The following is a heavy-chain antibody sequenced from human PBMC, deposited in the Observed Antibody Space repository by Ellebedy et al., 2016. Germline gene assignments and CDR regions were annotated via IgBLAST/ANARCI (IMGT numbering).Heavy chain of an antibody. CDR2: ISAYNGNT. J-gene: IGHJ4*02. V-gene: IGHV1-18*01. Sequence: ASVKVSXKASGYTFTSYGISWVRQAPGQGLEWMGWISAYNGNTNYAQKLQGRVTMTTDTSTSTAYMELRSLRSDDTAVYYCARAGDGYNFDYFDYWGQGTLVTVSS. D-gene: IGHD5-24*01. CDR1: GYTFTSYG. CDR3: ARAGDGYNFDYFDY.